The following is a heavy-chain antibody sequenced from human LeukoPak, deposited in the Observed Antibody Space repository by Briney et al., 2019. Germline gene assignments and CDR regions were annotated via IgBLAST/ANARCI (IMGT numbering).Heavy chain of an antibody. D-gene: IGHD3-22*01. CDR1: GGSISSYY. Sequence: PSETLSLTCTVSGGSISSYYWSWIRQPPGKGLEWIGYIYYSGSTNYNPSLKSRVTISVDTSKNQFSLKLSSVTAADTAVYYCARDPTQRYYYDSSGYYYGAFDIWGQGTMVTVSS. J-gene: IGHJ3*02. CDR3: ARDPTQRYYYDSSGYYYGAFDI. V-gene: IGHV4-59*01. CDR2: IYYSGST.